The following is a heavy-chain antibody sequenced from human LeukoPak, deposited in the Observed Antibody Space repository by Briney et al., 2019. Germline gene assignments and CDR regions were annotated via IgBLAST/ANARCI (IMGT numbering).Heavy chain of an antibody. D-gene: IGHD6-13*01. J-gene: IGHJ4*02. CDR1: GGSISSYY. V-gene: IGHV4-59*01. CDR3: ARLAAGSFDY. Sequence: SETLSLTCTVSGGSISSYYWSWTRQPPGKGLEWIGYIYYSGSTNYNPSLKSRVTISVDTSKNQFSLKLSSVTAADTAVYYCARLAAGSFDYWGQGTLVTVSS. CDR2: IYYSGST.